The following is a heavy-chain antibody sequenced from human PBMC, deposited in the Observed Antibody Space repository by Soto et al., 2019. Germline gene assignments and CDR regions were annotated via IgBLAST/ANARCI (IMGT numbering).Heavy chain of an antibody. CDR3: AKTVEDIVVVVDAYDF. V-gene: IGHV3-23*01. CDR1: GFTFSSYA. Sequence: EVQLLESGGGLVQPGGSLRLSCAASGFTFSSYAMSWVRQAPGKGLEWVSAISGSGGSTYYADSVKGRFTISRDNSKNSLYLQMNSLRAEDTAVYYCAKTVEDIVVVVDAYDFWGQGSLVTVSS. CDR2: ISGSGGST. J-gene: IGHJ4*02. D-gene: IGHD2-15*01.